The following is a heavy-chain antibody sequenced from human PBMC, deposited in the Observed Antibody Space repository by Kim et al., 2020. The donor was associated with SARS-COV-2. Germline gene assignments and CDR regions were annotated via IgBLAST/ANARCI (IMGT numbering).Heavy chain of an antibody. V-gene: IGHV1-2*02. CDR3: ARVFVASLSSWYGSRSDWYFDL. CDR1: GYTFTGYY. J-gene: IGHJ2*01. D-gene: IGHD6-13*01. CDR2: INPNSGGT. Sequence: ASVKVSCKASGYTFTGYYMHWVRQAPGQGLEWMGWINPNSGGTNYAQKFQGRVTMTRDTSISTAYMELSRLRSDDTAVYYCARVFVASLSSWYGSRSDWYFDLWGRGTLVTVSS.